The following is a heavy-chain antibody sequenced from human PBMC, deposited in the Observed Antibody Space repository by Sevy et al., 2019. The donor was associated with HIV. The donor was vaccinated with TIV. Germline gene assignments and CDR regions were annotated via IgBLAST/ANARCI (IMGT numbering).Heavy chain of an antibody. J-gene: IGHJ6*03. D-gene: IGHD2-15*01. CDR1: GGSFSGYY. CDR3: ARGGYCSGGSCYSVNRYYYYYMDV. V-gene: IGHV4-34*01. CDR2: INHSGST. Sequence: SETLSLTCAVYGGSFSGYYWSWIRQPPGKGLEWIGEINHSGSTNYNPSLKSRVTISVDTSKNQFSLKLSSVTAADTAVYYCARGGYCSGGSCYSVNRYYYYYMDVWGKGTTVTVSS.